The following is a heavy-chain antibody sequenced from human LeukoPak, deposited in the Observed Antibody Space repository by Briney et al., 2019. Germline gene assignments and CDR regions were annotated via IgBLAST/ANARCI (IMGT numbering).Heavy chain of an antibody. CDR2: ISGSGGST. CDR1: GFTFSNYA. CDR3: AKELRGDWLLGLDY. V-gene: IGHV3-23*01. J-gene: IGHJ4*02. Sequence: GGFLRLSSAASGFTFSNYAMRWGRQAPGEGLEGGSAISGSGGSTYYADSVKGRFTISRDNSKNTLYLQMNSLRAEDTAVYYCAKELRGDWLLGLDYWGQGTLVTVSS. D-gene: IGHD3/OR15-3a*01.